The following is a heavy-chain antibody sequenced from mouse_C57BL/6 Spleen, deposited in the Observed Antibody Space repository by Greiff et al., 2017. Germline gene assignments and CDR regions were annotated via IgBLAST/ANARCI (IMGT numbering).Heavy chain of an antibody. CDR1: GYSITSGYY. V-gene: IGHV3-6*01. D-gene: IGHD2-4*01. Sequence: DVQLQESGPGLVKPSQSLSLTCSVTGYSITSGYYWNWIRQFPGNKLEWMGYISYDGSNNYNPSLKNRISITRDTSKNQFFLKLNSVTTEDTATYYCARGDYDYDVGWYFDVWGTGTTVTVSS. J-gene: IGHJ1*03. CDR2: ISYDGSN. CDR3: ARGDYDYDVGWYFDV.